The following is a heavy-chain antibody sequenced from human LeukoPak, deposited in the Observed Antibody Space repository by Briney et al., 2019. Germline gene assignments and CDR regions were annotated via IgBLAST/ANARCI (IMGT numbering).Heavy chain of an antibody. CDR1: GGSFSGYY. D-gene: IGHD3-9*01. Sequence: PSETLSLTCAVYGGSFSGYYWSWIRQPPGKGLEWIGEINHSGSTNYNPSLKSRVTISVDTSKNQFSLKLSSVTEADTAVYYCARTVVLRYFKPFDYWGQGTLVTVSS. CDR3: ARTVVLRYFKPFDY. V-gene: IGHV4-34*01. J-gene: IGHJ4*02. CDR2: INHSGST.